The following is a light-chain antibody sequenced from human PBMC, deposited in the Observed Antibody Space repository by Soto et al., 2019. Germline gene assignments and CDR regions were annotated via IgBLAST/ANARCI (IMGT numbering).Light chain of an antibody. Sequence: DIQLTQSPSTLSASVGDRVTITCRASQSISSWLAWYQQKPGKAPKFLIYKTSNLESGDPSRFSRSGSGTEFTLTISSLQPDDFATYYCQYYNNYCWTFGQGTKVEIK. CDR3: QYYNNYCWT. CDR1: QSISSW. CDR2: KTS. V-gene: IGKV1-5*03. J-gene: IGKJ1*01.